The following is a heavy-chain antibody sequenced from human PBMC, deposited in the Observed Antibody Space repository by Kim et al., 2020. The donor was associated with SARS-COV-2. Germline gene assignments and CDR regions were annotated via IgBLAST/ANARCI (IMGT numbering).Heavy chain of an antibody. Sequence: GGSLRLSCAASGFTFSSCSMNWVRQAPGKGLEWVSSISSSSSYIYYADSVKGRFTISRDNAKNSLYLQMNSLRAEDTAVYYCARAYSSGWAYFDYWGQGTLVTVSS. D-gene: IGHD6-19*01. CDR3: ARAYSSGWAYFDY. V-gene: IGHV3-21*01. CDR2: ISSSSSYI. CDR1: GFTFSSCS. J-gene: IGHJ4*02.